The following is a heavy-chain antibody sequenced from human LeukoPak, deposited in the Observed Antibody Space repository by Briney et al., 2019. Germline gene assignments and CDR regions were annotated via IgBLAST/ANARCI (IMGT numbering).Heavy chain of an antibody. V-gene: IGHV3-48*04. Sequence: GGSLRLSCAASGFTFDSYSMSWVRQAPGKGLEWVSYITSGSSTIYYPDSVKGRFTISRDNAKNSLYLQMNSLRAEDTAVYYCARANHYDILGRMDVWGQGTTVTVSS. CDR2: ITSGSSTI. D-gene: IGHD3-9*01. J-gene: IGHJ6*02. CDR3: ARANHYDILGRMDV. CDR1: GFTFDSYS.